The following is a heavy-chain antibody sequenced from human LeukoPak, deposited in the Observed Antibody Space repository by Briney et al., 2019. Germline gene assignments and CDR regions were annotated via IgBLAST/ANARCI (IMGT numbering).Heavy chain of an antibody. CDR2: IYYTGST. Sequence: PSENLSLTCTVSGGSTSRNYWSWIRQPPGKGLEWIGYIYYTGSTNYNPSLKSRVTISVDTSKNQFSLRLSSVTAADTAVYYCATEGRIAAAEYYFDYWGQGTLVTVSS. CDR1: GGSTSRNY. J-gene: IGHJ4*02. CDR3: ATEGRIAAAEYYFDY. V-gene: IGHV4-59*12. D-gene: IGHD6-13*01.